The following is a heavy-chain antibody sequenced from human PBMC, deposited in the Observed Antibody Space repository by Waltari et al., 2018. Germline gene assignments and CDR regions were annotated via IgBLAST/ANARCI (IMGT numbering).Heavy chain of an antibody. D-gene: IGHD6-19*01. Sequence: QVQLLQWGAGLLTPSETLSLTCAVYGVCFRGYYWPWLRQLPGKGLEWLGEINHNASPDYNPSLKSRATISIETSKNQFSLKLDSVTAADTGVYYCARGWLQVAPPYYYYMDVWDRGTAVTVSS. J-gene: IGHJ6*03. CDR3: ARGWLQVAPPYYYYMDV. CDR2: INHNASP. V-gene: IGHV4-34*01. CDR1: GVCFRGYY.